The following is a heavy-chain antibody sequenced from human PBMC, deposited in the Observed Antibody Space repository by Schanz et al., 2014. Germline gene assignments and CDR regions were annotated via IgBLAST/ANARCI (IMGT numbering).Heavy chain of an antibody. V-gene: IGHV3-66*01. D-gene: IGHD6-19*01. CDR2: IDYAGST. J-gene: IGHJ4*02. CDR3: ASPPISVAGRLADY. CDR1: GFTVSANY. Sequence: EVQLVESGGGVAQPGRSLRLSCAVSGFTVSANYMIWVRQPPGKGLEWVSLIDYAGSTNYADSVKGRMTVSRDTSKNALFLQMNNLRAEDTAVYYCASPPISVAGRLADYWGQGILVAVSS.